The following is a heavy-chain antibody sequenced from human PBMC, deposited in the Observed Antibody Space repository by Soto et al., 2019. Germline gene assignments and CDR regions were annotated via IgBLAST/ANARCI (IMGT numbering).Heavy chain of an antibody. J-gene: IGHJ4*02. D-gene: IGHD5-12*01. CDR1: GGSISSSSYY. CDR3: ARHNGDLAPATIGGQSFDY. CDR2: IYYSGST. Sequence: QLQLQESGPGLVKPSETLSLTCTVSGGSISSSSYYWGWIRQPPGKGLEWIGSIYYSGSTYYNPSRKRRVTISVDTSKNQFSLKLSSVTASDTAVYYCARHNGDLAPATIGGQSFDYWGQGTLVTVSS. V-gene: IGHV4-39*01.